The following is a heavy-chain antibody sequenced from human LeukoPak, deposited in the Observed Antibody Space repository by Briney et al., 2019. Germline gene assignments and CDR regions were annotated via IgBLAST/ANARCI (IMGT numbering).Heavy chain of an antibody. D-gene: IGHD6-6*01. Sequence: SVKVSCKASGGSFSSCAISWVRQAPGQGLEWMGRIIPILGIANYAQKFQGRVTITADKSTSTAYMELSSLRSEDTAVYYCATGSSSSSIFYWGQGTLVTVSS. J-gene: IGHJ4*02. CDR3: ATGSSSSSIFY. CDR2: IIPILGIA. V-gene: IGHV1-69*04. CDR1: GGSFSSCA.